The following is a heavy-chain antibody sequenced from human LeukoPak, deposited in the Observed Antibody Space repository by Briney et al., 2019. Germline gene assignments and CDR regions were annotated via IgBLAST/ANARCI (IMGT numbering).Heavy chain of an antibody. CDR2: INQDGSEK. D-gene: IGHD3-22*01. CDR3: ARDRALYDSRRGYYYTEDDY. J-gene: IGHJ4*02. CDR1: GFTFSTYW. V-gene: IGHV3-7*01. Sequence: GGSLRLSCAASGFTFSTYWMSWVRQAPGKGLEGVANINQDGSEKYSVDSVKGRFTISRDNAKSSLYLQMNNLRADDTAVYYCARDRALYDSRRGYYYTEDDYWGQGTLVTVSS.